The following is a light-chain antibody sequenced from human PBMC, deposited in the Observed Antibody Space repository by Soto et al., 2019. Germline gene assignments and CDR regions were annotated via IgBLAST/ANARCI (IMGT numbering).Light chain of an antibody. V-gene: IGLV2-23*01. CDR3: CSYAGSFTLV. CDR2: EGS. Sequence: QSALTQTASVSGSPGQSITISCTGTSSDVGSYDLVSWFQQHPGKAPKLMIYEGSKRPSGVSNRFSGFKSDNTASLTISGLQAEDEADYYCCSYAGSFTLVFGGGTKLPVL. J-gene: IGLJ2*01. CDR1: SSDVGSYDL.